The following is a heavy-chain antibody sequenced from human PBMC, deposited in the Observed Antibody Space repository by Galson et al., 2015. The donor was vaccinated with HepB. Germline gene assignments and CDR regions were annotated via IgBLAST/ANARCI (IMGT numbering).Heavy chain of an antibody. CDR2: ISYDGSNK. D-gene: IGHD1-1*01. CDR1: GFAFSSCA. J-gene: IGHJ3*02. Sequence: SLRLSCAASGFAFSSCAMHWVRKAPGKGLEWVAVISYDGSNKYYADSVKGRFTISRDNSKNTLYLQMNSLRAEDTAVYYCARDFRSQLERGAFDIWGQVTMVTVSS. CDR3: ARDFRSQLERGAFDI. V-gene: IGHV3-30*04.